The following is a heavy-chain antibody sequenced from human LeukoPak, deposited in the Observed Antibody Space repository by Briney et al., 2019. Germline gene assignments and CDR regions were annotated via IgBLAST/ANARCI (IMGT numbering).Heavy chain of an antibody. CDR3: TSWGDTTAEYFQR. Sequence: GGSLRLSCVVSGFTFNRCWMNWVRQAPGKGLEWVAHINPDGRDTYYVDSVKGRFTISRGNAQNSMYLQMNSLRVEDTAVYYCTSWGDTTAEYFQRWGQGTLVTVSS. D-gene: IGHD2-21*02. CDR1: GFTFNRCW. J-gene: IGHJ1*01. V-gene: IGHV3-7*01. CDR2: INPDGRDT.